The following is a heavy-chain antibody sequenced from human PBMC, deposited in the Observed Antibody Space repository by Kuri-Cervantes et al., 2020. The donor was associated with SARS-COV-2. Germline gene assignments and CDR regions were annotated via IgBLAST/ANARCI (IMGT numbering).Heavy chain of an antibody. CDR2: IYYGGST. V-gene: IGHV4-39*07. Sequence: EALKISWSFSGGSISSSSYYWGWIRQPPGKGLEWIGSIYYGGSTYYNPSLKSRVTISVDTSKNQFSLKLSSVTAADTAVYYCARMYYDFWSGYYKYYFEYWGQGALVTVSS. CDR3: ARMYYDFWSGYYKYYFEY. D-gene: IGHD3-3*01. J-gene: IGHJ4*02. CDR1: GGSISSSSYY.